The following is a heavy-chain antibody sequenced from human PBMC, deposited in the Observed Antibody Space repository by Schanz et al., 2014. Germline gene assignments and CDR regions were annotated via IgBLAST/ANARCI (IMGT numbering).Heavy chain of an antibody. D-gene: IGHD3-3*01. CDR2: ISTDGTNT. CDR3: ARDLLVSHYDFWSGNDY. CDR1: GFTFRGHA. J-gene: IGHJ4*02. V-gene: IGHV3-30*04. Sequence: QAQLVESGGGVVQPGRSLRLSCAASGFTFRGHAMHWVRQAPGKGLEKVAAISTDGTNTYYAASVRGRFTISRDNSKNTLYLQMNSLRADDTAVYYCARDLLVSHYDFWSGNDYWGQGTLVTVSS.